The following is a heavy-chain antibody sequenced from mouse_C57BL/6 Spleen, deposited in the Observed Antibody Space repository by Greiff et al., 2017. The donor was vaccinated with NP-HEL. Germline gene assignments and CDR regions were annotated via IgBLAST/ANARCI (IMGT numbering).Heavy chain of an antibody. CDR1: GYAFSSSW. V-gene: IGHV1-82*01. CDR3: ARSLEKWYFDY. CDR2: IYPGDGDT. J-gene: IGHJ2*01. D-gene: IGHD6-1*01. Sequence: VQLQQSGPELVKPGASVKISCKASGYAFSSSWMNWVKQRPGKGLEWIGRIYPGDGDTNYNGKFKGKATLTADKSSSTAYMQLSSLTSEDSAVYFCARSLEKWYFDYWGQGTALTVSS.